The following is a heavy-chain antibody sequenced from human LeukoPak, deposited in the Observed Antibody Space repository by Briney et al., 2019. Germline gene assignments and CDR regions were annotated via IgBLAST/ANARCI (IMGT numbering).Heavy chain of an antibody. Sequence: GESLKISCKGSGYSFTSYWIGWVRQMPGKGLEWMGIIYPGDSDTRYSPSFQGQVTISADKSIATAYLQWSSLKASDTAMYYCARARYCSGGSCYAEYWGQGTLVTVSS. V-gene: IGHV5-51*01. CDR3: ARARYCSGGSCYAEY. J-gene: IGHJ4*02. D-gene: IGHD2-15*01. CDR1: GYSFTSYW. CDR2: IYPGDSDT.